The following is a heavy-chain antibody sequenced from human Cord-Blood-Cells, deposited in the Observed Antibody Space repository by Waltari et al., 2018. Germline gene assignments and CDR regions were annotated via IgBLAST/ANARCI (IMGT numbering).Heavy chain of an antibody. CDR3: ARDGLEVGGDYYFDY. CDR2: SRAYNGNT. V-gene: IGHV1-18*04. J-gene: IGHJ4*02. D-gene: IGHD2-21*01. Sequence: QVQLVQSGAEVKKPGASVKVSCKASGYTFTSYGISWVRQAPGQGLEGMGRSRAYNGNTNYAQKLQGRVPRTTDTSTSTAYMELRSLRSDDTAVYYCARDGLEVGGDYYFDYWGQGTLVTVSS. CDR1: GYTFTSYG.